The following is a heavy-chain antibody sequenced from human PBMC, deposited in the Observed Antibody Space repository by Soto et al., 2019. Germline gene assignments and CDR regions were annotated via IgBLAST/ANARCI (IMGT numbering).Heavy chain of an antibody. Sequence: SETLSLTCTVSGGSISSYYWSWIRQPPGKGLEWIGYIYYSGSTNYNPSLKSRATISVDTSKNQFSLKLSSVTAADTAVYYCARVWGYAFDYWGQGPLVTVSS. J-gene: IGHJ4*02. CDR1: GGSISSYY. V-gene: IGHV4-59*01. CDR2: IYYSGST. D-gene: IGHD3-16*01. CDR3: ARVWGYAFDY.